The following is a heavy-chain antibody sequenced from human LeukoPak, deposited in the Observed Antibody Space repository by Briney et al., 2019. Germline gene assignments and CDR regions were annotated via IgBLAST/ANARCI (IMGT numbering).Heavy chain of an antibody. CDR2: IQQDGNEK. D-gene: IGHD3-10*01. CDR3: ARGVYSMVRGVITNWFDP. J-gene: IGHJ5*02. CDR1: GFTFSSYW. V-gene: IGHV3-7*01. Sequence: PGGSLRLSCVASGFTFSSYWMTWVRQAPGKGLEWVANIQQDGNEKYFVDSVKGRFTISRDNPKNSLYLQMNSLRAEDTAVYYCARGVYSMVRGVITNWFDPWGQGTLVTVSS.